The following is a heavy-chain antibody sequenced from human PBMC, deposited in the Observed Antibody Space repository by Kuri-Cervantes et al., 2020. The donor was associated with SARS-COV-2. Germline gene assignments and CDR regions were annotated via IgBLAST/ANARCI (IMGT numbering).Heavy chain of an antibody. D-gene: IGHD3-9*01. V-gene: IGHV3-48*02. CDR3: ARGSEAGYYYFDY. CDR1: GFTFGSYS. J-gene: IGHJ4*02. CDR2: ISSSSSTI. Sequence: GGSLRLSCAASGFTFGSYSMNWVRQAPGKGLEWVSYISSSSSTIYYADSVKGRFTISRDNAKNSLYLQMNSLRDEDTAVYYCARGSEAGYYYFDYWGQGTLVTVSS.